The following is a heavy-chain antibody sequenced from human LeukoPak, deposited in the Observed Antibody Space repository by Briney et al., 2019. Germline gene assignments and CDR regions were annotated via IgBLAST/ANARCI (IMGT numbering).Heavy chain of an antibody. CDR2: TSTNGGST. Sequence: PGGSLRLSCAASGFTVSSYAMHWVRQAPGKGLEYVSGTSTNGGSTYYADSVKGGFTISRDNSKNTLYLQMNSLRAEDTAIYYCAKDVDYGDYVVYWGQGTLVTVSS. CDR1: GFTVSSYA. J-gene: IGHJ4*02. CDR3: AKDVDYGDYVVY. V-gene: IGHV3-64*02. D-gene: IGHD4-17*01.